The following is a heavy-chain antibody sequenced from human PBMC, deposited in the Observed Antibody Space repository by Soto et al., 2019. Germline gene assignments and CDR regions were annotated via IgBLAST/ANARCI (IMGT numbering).Heavy chain of an antibody. CDR1: GYTFTSYD. V-gene: IGHV1-8*01. CDR3: ARGWEGAIFGVVPSPQPEFDY. J-gene: IGHJ4*02. D-gene: IGHD3-3*01. Sequence: ASVKVSCKASGYTFTSYDINWVRQATGQGLEWMGWMNPNSGNTGYAQKFQGRVTMTRNTSISTAYMELSSLRSEDTAVYYCARGWEGAIFGVVPSPQPEFDYWGQGTLVTVSS. CDR2: MNPNSGNT.